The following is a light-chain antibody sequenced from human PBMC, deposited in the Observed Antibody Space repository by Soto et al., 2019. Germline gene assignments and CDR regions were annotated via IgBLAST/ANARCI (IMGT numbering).Light chain of an antibody. V-gene: IGLV2-14*01. Sequence: QSALTQPASVSGSAGQSITISCSGTMRDVGAYNLVSWYQQHPGTAPKLIIYEVRNRPSGISSLFSGSRSGNTASLTSSGLQSEDEGDYYGSAYTARSTLVFGGGTKLTVL. CDR2: EVR. CDR1: MRDVGAYNL. CDR3: SAYTARSTLV. J-gene: IGLJ3*02.